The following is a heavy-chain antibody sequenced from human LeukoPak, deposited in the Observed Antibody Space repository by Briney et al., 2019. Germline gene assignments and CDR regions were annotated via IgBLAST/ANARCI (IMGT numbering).Heavy chain of an antibody. CDR1: GFTFSNYW. J-gene: IGHJ4*02. CDR2: IKQDGSEK. V-gene: IGHV3-7*01. Sequence: GGSLRLSCAASGFTFSNYWMNWVRQAPGKGLEWVANIKQDGSEKYYVDSVKGRFTISRDNAKNSLYLQMNSLRAEDTAVYYCARGSSGWFYWGQGTLVTVSS. D-gene: IGHD6-19*01. CDR3: ARGSSGWFY.